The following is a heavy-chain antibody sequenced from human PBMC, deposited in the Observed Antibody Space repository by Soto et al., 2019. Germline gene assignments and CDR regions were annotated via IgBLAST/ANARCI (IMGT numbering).Heavy chain of an antibody. J-gene: IGHJ4*02. V-gene: IGHV4-34*12. CDR3: ALVSVDTVYSIGFDEY. CDR2: VIHTGRT. D-gene: IGHD3-22*01. Sequence: SGTLSLTCTAYARSFSGYYWSWIRQPPGKGLEWIGEVIHTGRTNYTPSLKGRVTISVDKSKNRVSLNLSSVTAADRAVYDCALVSVDTVYSIGFDEYWCQGSPVA. CDR1: ARSFSGYY.